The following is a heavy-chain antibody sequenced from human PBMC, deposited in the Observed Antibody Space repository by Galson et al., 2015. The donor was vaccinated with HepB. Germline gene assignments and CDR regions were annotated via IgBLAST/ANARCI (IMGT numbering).Heavy chain of an antibody. CDR2: MNPKSTNT. J-gene: IGHJ4*02. D-gene: IGHD2-15*01. CDR1: GYTFSTYG. V-gene: IGHV1-8*02. CDR3: ARAVRYQLLSEY. Sequence: SVKVSCKGSGYTFSTYGINWVRQAPGQGLEWMGWMNPKSTNTGYARKFQGRVTMTGDTSMDTAYMELSSLTSEDTAVYYCARAVRYQLLSEYWGQGTLVTVSS.